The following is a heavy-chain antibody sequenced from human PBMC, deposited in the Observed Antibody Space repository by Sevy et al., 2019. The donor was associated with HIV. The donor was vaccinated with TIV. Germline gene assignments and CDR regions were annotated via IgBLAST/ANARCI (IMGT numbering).Heavy chain of an antibody. D-gene: IGHD2-15*01. CDR1: GYTLTELS. CDR2: FDPHLGGT. J-gene: IGHJ4*02. V-gene: IGHV1-24*01. CDR3: ALGCDPVIWDYFDS. Sequence: ASVKVSCKVSGYTLTELSMHWVRQPPGKGLEWMGGFDPHLGGTVFTQKFQGRVTLTEDTSPDAAYMELSSLRSEDTAVYYCALGCDPVIWDYFDSWGQGTLVTVSS.